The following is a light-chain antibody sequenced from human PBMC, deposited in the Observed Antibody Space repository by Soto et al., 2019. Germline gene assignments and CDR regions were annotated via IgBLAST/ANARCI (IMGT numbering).Light chain of an antibody. CDR3: QQFHNYPVS. CDR2: DAS. V-gene: IGKV1D-13*01. J-gene: IGKJ4*01. Sequence: AIQLTQSPSSLSASVGDRVTITCRASQGISSSLAWYQQKPGESPKLLIDDASTLESGVPPRFSGSGSGTDVTLTINSLQPEDFATYYCQQFHNYPVSFGGGTKVEIK. CDR1: QGISSS.